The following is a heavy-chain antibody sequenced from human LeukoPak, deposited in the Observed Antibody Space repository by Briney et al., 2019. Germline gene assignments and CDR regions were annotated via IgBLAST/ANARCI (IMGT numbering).Heavy chain of an antibody. D-gene: IGHD2-2*01. J-gene: IGHJ4*02. V-gene: IGHV4-34*01. Sequence: SETLSLTCAVYGGSFSGYYWSWIRQPPGKGLEWIGEINHSGSTNYNPSLKSRVTISVDTSKNQFSLKLSSVTAADTAVYYCARVGYCCSAPADYWGQGTLVTVSS. CDR1: GGSFSGYY. CDR3: ARVGYCCSAPADY. CDR2: INHSGST.